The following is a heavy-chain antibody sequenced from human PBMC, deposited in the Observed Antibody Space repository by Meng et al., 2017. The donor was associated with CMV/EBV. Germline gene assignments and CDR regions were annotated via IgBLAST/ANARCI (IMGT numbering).Heavy chain of an antibody. CDR1: GYTFASYD. CDR2: MNPNSGNT. V-gene: IGHV1-8*01. Sequence: ASVKVSCKASGYTFASYDINWVRQATGQGLGWMGWMNPNSGNTGYAQKFQGRVTMTRNTSISTAYMELSSLRSEDTAVYYCARVSGGAYGMDVWGQGTTVTVSS. D-gene: IGHD2/OR15-2a*01. CDR3: ARVSGGAYGMDV. J-gene: IGHJ6*02.